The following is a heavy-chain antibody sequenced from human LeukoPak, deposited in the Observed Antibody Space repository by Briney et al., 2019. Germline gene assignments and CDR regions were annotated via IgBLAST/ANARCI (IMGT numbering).Heavy chain of an antibody. V-gene: IGHV4-34*01. D-gene: IGHD3-3*01. CDR1: GASFSGYY. Sequence: SETLSLTCAVYGASFSGYYWSWIRQPPGKGLEWIGEINHSGSTNYNPSLKSRVTISVDTSKNQFSLKLSSVTAADTAVYYCARTLDYDYWSGYDWGQGTLVTVSS. J-gene: IGHJ4*02. CDR3: ARTLDYDYWSGYD. CDR2: INHSGST.